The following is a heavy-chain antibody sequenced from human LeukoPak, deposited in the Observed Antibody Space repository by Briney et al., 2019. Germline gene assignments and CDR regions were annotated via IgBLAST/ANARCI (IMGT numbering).Heavy chain of an antibody. V-gene: IGHV3-23*01. J-gene: IGHJ4*02. CDR3: AKSPAYYYDSSSYTRLDY. D-gene: IGHD3-22*01. CDR2: ISGSGAST. Sequence: GGSLRLSCAASGFTFSSYAMSWVRQAPGKGLEWVSSISGSGASTYHADSVKGRFTISRDNSKNTLHLQMSSLRAEDTAVYYCAKSPAYYYDSSSYTRLDYWGQGTLVTVSS. CDR1: GFTFSSYA.